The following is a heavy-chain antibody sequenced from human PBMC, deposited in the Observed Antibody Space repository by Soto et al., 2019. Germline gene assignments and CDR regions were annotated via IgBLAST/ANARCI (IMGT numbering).Heavy chain of an antibody. CDR3: ARPLGYCTNGVCPVGMDV. J-gene: IGHJ6*02. CDR1: GDTFIRSF. Sequence: ASENVSGEASGDTFIRSFMHWVRQAPGQGLEWMGIINPSGGSTSYAQKFQGRVTMTRDTSTSTVYMELSSLRSEDTAVYYCARPLGYCTNGVCPVGMDVWG. V-gene: IGHV1-46*01. CDR2: INPSGGST. D-gene: IGHD2-8*01.